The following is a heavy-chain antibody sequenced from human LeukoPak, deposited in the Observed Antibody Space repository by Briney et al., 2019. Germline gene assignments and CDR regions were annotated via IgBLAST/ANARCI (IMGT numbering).Heavy chain of an antibody. D-gene: IGHD3-22*01. Sequence: SVKVSCKASGGTFSSYAISWVRQAPGQGLEWMGGIIPIFGTANYTQKFQGRVTITADESTSTAYMELSSLRSEDTAVYYCARDHYYDSSGYYYYYFDYWGQGTLVTVSS. J-gene: IGHJ4*02. CDR3: ARDHYYDSSGYYYYYFDY. CDR1: GGTFSSYA. V-gene: IGHV1-69*13. CDR2: IIPIFGTA.